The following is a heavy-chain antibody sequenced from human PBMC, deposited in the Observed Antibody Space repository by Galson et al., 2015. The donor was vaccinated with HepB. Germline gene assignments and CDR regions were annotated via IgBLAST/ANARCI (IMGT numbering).Heavy chain of an antibody. CDR3: AKDPYLYSALAGTMAGFDY. CDR1: GFTFSSYA. J-gene: IGHJ4*02. Sequence: SLRLSCAASGFTFSSYAMSWVRQAPGKGLEWVSVMSYDGNNKYYADSGKGRFTISRDNSKNTLYLQMNSLRAEDTALYYCAKDPYLYSALAGTMAGFDYWGQGTLVTVSS. CDR2: MSYDGNNK. D-gene: IGHD6-19*01. V-gene: IGHV3-30-3*01.